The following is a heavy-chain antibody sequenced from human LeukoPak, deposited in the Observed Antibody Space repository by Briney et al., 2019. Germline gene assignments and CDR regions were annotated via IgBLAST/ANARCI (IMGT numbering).Heavy chain of an antibody. CDR3: ARDPGGDLYHDALDI. CDR2: INPSGGST. J-gene: IGHJ3*02. D-gene: IGHD4-17*01. Sequence: ASVKVSCKASGYTFTSYYMHWVRQAPGQGLEWMGIINPSGGSTSYAQKFQGRVTMTRDTSTSTVYMELSSLRSEDTAVYYCARDPGGDLYHDALDIWGQGTMVTVSS. V-gene: IGHV1-46*03. CDR1: GYTFTSYY.